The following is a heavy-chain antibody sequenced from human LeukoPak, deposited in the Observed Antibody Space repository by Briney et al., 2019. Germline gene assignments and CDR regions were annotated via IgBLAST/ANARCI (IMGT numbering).Heavy chain of an antibody. CDR3: ASAMGGASDFDY. CDR2: MNPNSGNT. D-gene: IGHD1-26*01. V-gene: IGHV1-8*01. Sequence: ASVKVSCKASGYTFTSYDINWVRQATGQGLEWMGWMNPNSGNTGYAQKFQGRVTMTRNTSISTAYMELSSLRSGDTAVYYCASAMGGASDFDYWGQGTLVTVSS. CDR1: GYTFTSYD. J-gene: IGHJ4*02.